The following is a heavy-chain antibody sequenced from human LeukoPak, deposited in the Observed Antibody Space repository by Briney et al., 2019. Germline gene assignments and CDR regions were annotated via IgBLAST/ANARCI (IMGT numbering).Heavy chain of an antibody. CDR2: IKQDGSEK. D-gene: IGHD3-22*01. CDR1: EFTFSSYW. J-gene: IGHJ5*02. CDR3: ARPPSGLYPP. Sequence: GGSLRLSCSASEFTFSSYWMSWVRQAPGKGLEWVANIKQDGSEKYYVDSVKGRFTISRDNAKNSLYLQMNSLRAEDTAVYYCARPPSGLYPPWGQGTLVTVSS. V-gene: IGHV3-7*03.